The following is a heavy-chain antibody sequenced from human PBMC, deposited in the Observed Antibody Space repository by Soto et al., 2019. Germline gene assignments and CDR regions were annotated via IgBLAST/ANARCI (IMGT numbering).Heavy chain of an antibody. J-gene: IGHJ3*02. CDR1: GYSFTSYW. CDR2: IDPSDSYT. CDR3: ERHRGGDCYI. Sequence: GESLKISCKGSGYSFTSYWISWVRQMPGKGLEWMGRIDPSDSYTNYSPSFQGHVTISADKSISTAYLQWSSLKASDTAMYYCERHRGGDCYIWGQGTMVTVSS. D-gene: IGHD2-21*02. V-gene: IGHV5-10-1*01.